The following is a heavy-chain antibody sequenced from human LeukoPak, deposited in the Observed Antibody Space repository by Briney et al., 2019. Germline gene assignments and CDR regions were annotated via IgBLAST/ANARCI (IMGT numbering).Heavy chain of an antibody. D-gene: IGHD2-2*01. CDR3: ARRGEWPAAVNYYYYGMDV. CDR2: INTDGIAT. J-gene: IGHJ6*02. V-gene: IGHV3-74*01. Sequence: GGSLRLSCAASGFTFSDSWVHWVRQVPGKGLVWVSRINTDGIATNYADSVKGRFTISRDNAKNTLYLQMNSLTAEDTAVYYCARRGEWPAAVNYYYYGMDVWGQGTTVTVSS. CDR1: GFTFSDSW.